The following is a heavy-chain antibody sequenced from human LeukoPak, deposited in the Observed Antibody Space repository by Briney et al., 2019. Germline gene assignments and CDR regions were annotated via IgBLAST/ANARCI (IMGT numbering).Heavy chain of an antibody. J-gene: IGHJ5*02. Sequence: SQTLSLTCTVSGGAISSGDYYWSWIRQPPGKGLEWIGYIYYSGSTYYNPSLKSRVTISVDTSKNQFSLKLSSVTAADTAVYYCAIPGSYCSSTSCYNWFDPWGQGTLVTVSS. V-gene: IGHV4-30-4*01. D-gene: IGHD2-2*01. CDR3: AIPGSYCSSTSCYNWFDP. CDR2: IYYSGST. CDR1: GGAISSGDYY.